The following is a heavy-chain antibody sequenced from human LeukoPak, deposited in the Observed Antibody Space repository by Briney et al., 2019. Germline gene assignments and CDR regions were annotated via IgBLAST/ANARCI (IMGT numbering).Heavy chain of an antibody. J-gene: IGHJ4*02. CDR1: GFTVSSNY. D-gene: IGHD6-13*01. CDR2: IYSGGNR. CDR3: ARDLGATGTTY. Sequence: GGSLRLSCAASGFTVSSNYMSWVRQAPGKGLEWVSVIYSGGNRHYADSVKGRFTISRDNSKSTAYLQMNSLRAEDTALYYCARDLGATGTTYWGQGTLVTVSS. V-gene: IGHV3-53*01.